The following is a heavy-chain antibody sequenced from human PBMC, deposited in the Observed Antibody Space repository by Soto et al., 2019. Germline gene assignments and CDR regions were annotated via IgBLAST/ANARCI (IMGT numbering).Heavy chain of an antibody. V-gene: IGHV3-23*01. CDR2: ISGSGGST. D-gene: IGHD2-2*01. J-gene: IGHJ4*02. CDR1: GFTFSSYA. CDR3: AKDGCSSTSCPLAFYFDY. Sequence: PGGSLRLSCAASGFTFSSYAMSWVRQAPGKGLEWVSAISGSGGSTYYADSVKGRFTISRDNSKNTLYLQMNSLRAEDTAVYYCAKDGCSSTSCPLAFYFDYWGQGTLVTVS.